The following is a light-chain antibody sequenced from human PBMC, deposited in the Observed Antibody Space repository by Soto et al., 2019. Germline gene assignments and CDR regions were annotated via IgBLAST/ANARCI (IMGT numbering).Light chain of an antibody. J-gene: IGLJ3*02. CDR2: EVS. CDR3: SSYTARSTWV. Sequence: ALTQPASVSGSPGQSITISCTGTSSDVGGYNYVSWYQQHPGTSPKLMIYEVSNRPSGVSNRFSGSKSGNTASLIISGLQAEDEGDYYCSSYTARSTWVFGGGTKLTVL. V-gene: IGLV2-14*01. CDR1: SSDVGGYNY.